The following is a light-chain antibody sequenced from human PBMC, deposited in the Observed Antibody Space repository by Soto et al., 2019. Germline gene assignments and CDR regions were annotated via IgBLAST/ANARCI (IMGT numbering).Light chain of an antibody. V-gene: IGKV3-15*01. CDR1: QSVSIK. CDR3: QQYNNWPPIT. CDR2: DTS. Sequence: TQSPDTLSLSPGERATLSCRASQSVSIKLAWYQQKPGQAPRLLIYDTSTRATGIPARFSGSGSGTEFTLTISSLQSEDFAVYSCQQYNNWPPITFGQGTRLEIK. J-gene: IGKJ5*01.